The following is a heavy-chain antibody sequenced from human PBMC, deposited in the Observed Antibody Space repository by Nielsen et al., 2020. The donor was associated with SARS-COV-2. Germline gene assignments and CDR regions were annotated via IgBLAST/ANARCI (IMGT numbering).Heavy chain of an antibody. CDR1: GYTFTSYG. V-gene: IGHV1-18*01. CDR3: ARGGFLEMATIESY. D-gene: IGHD5-24*01. J-gene: IGHJ4*02. CDR2: ISAYNGNT. Sequence: ASVKVSCKASGYTFTSYGISWVRQAPGQGLEWMGWISAYNGNTNYAQKLQGRVTMTRDTSISTAYMELSRLRSDDTAVYYCARGGFLEMATIESYWGQGTLVTVS.